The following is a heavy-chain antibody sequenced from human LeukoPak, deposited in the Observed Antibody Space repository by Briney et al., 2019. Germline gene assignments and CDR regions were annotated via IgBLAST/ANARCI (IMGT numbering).Heavy chain of an antibody. D-gene: IGHD2-2*01. CDR2: IKQDGSEK. CDR3: ARGSSNSFDY. J-gene: IGHJ4*02. Sequence: GGSLRLSCAASEFTFSSDWMSWVRQAPGKGREWVANIKQDGSEKYYVDSVKGRFTISRDNAKNSLYLQMNSLRAEDTAVYYCARGSSNSFDYWGQGTLVTVSS. V-gene: IGHV3-7*01. CDR1: EFTFSSDW.